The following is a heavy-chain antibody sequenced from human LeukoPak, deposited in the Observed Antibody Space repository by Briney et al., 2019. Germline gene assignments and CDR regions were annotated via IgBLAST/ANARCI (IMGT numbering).Heavy chain of an antibody. Sequence: GGSLRLSCAASGFTFSDYYMSWIRQAPGKGLEWVSYISSSSSCTNYADSVKGRFTISRDNAKNSLYLQMNSLRAEDTAVYYCARDRLVTATSNWFDPWGQGTLVTVSS. D-gene: IGHD2-21*02. CDR3: ARDRLVTATSNWFDP. CDR1: GFTFSDYY. CDR2: ISSSSSCT. V-gene: IGHV3-11*05. J-gene: IGHJ5*02.